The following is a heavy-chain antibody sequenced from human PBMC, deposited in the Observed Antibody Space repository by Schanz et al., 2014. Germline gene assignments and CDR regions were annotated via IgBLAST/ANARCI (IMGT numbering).Heavy chain of an antibody. CDR2: ISSSSSTR. J-gene: IGHJ5*01. V-gene: IGHV3-48*01. CDR3: AKTPREYCNYDNCPNWFDS. D-gene: IGHD2-15*01. CDR1: GFGFSSYS. Sequence: EVQLVESGGGLIQPGGSLRLSCAASGFGFSSYSMNWVRQAPGKGLEWVSYISSSSSTRYYADSVKGRFTISRDNAKNSLFLQMNSLRAEDTAVYYCAKTPREYCNYDNCPNWFDSWGQGTLVTVSS.